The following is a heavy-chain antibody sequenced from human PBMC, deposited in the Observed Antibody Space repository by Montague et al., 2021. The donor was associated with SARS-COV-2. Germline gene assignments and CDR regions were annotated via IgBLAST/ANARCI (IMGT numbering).Heavy chain of an antibody. CDR2: IYYSGST. CDR1: GGSVGSSHYY. D-gene: IGHD1-7*01. Sequence: SETLSLTCTVSGGSVGSSHYYWARIRQPPGKGLEWIGTIYYSGSTYYNPSPRSRVTIDVDASTNQFSLKLHSATAADTAVYFCARGLYNWNYEHWFDTWGQGTLVTVSS. J-gene: IGHJ5*02. CDR3: ARGLYNWNYEHWFDT. V-gene: IGHV4-39*01.